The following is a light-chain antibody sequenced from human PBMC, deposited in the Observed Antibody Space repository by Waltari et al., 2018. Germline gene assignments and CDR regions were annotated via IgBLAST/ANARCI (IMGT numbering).Light chain of an antibody. CDR1: QTIGSS. V-gene: IGKV6-21*01. CDR3: QQSATLPYT. J-gene: IGKJ2*01. CDR2: YAS. Sequence: EIMLTQSPDFHSVTPKEKVTITCRASQTIGSSLHWYQQKPDQSPKLLIKYASQSFSGVSSRFNGSGSGRDFTLTINALEGEDVATYYCQQSATLPYTFGQGTKLEMK.